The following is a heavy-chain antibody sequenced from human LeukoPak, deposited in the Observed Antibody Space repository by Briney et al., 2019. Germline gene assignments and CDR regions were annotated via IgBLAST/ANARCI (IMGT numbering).Heavy chain of an antibody. V-gene: IGHV3-74*01. J-gene: IGHJ4*02. CDR3: ARDVFSLGDS. CDR2: INHDGTIR. D-gene: IGHD2/OR15-2a*01. CDR1: GFTFSRYG. Sequence: PGGSLRLSCATSGFTFSRYGMHWVRQSPGKGLVWVSHINHDGTIRNYADSVRGRFTISRDIATLYLQMNSLGAEDTAVYYCARDVFSLGDSWGQGNLVTVSS.